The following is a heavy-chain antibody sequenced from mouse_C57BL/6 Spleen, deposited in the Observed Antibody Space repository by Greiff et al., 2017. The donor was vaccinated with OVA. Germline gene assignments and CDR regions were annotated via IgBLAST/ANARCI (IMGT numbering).Heavy chain of an antibody. CDR3: ARQCDSNYEGYFDV. V-gene: IGHV5-9*01. Sequence: EVKLVESGGGLVKPGGSLKLSCAASGFTFSSYTMSWVRQTPEKRLEWVATISGGGGNTYYPDSVKGRFTITRDNAKNTLYLQMSSLRSEDTALYYCARQCDSNYEGYFDVWGTGTTVTVSS. CDR2: ISGGGGNT. D-gene: IGHD2-5*01. J-gene: IGHJ1*03. CDR1: GFTFSSYT.